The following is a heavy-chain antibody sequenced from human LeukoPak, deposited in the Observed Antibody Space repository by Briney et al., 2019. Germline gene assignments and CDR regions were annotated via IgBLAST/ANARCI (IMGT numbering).Heavy chain of an antibody. J-gene: IGHJ5*02. CDR3: VRAPSGRLNWFDP. Sequence: SVKVSCKASGGAFNNYAISWVRQAPGQGLEWMGRIIPILGITSYAQKFQGRITITADKSTSTGYMGLSSLRSEDTAVYYCVRAPSGRLNWFDPWGQGTLVTVSS. CDR1: GGAFNNYA. D-gene: IGHD1-26*01. CDR2: IIPILGIT. V-gene: IGHV1-69*04.